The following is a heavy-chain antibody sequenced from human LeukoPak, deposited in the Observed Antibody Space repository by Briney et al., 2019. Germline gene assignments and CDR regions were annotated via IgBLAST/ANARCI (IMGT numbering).Heavy chain of an antibody. CDR1: GASITDYY. Sequence: ETLSLTCTVSGASITDYYWSWIRQPPAKGLEWIGYIYYTGSPNYNPSLKSRVTLSLDRSQNQFSLKPTSVTAADTAVYYCAYGGDAYKTGYWGQGTLVTVSS. V-gene: IGHV4-59*01. CDR2: IYYTGSP. J-gene: IGHJ4*02. D-gene: IGHD5-24*01. CDR3: AYGGDAYKTGY.